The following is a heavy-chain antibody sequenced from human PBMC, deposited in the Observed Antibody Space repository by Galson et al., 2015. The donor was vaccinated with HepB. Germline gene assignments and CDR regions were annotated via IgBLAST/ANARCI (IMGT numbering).Heavy chain of an antibody. Sequence: SLRLSCAASGFTFSSYAMHWVRQAPGKGLEWVAVISYDGSNKYYADSVKGRFTISRDNSKNTLYLQMNSLRAEDTAVYYCARDVPSWQQLATFDYWGQGTLVTVSS. J-gene: IGHJ4*02. CDR3: ARDVPSWQQLATFDY. CDR1: GFTFSSYA. CDR2: ISYDGSNK. D-gene: IGHD6-13*01. V-gene: IGHV3-30*04.